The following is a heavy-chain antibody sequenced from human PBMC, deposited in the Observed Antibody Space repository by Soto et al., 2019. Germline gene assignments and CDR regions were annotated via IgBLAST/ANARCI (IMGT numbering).Heavy chain of an antibody. J-gene: IGHJ4*02. CDR2: ISYSGST. CDR3: ARHHDS. V-gene: IGHV4-39*01. CDR1: GGSISSDSYY. Sequence: SETLSLTCTVSGGSISSDSYYWGWIRQSPGKGLEWIGNISYSGSTNYNPTLKSRVTISVDTSKNQFSLKLSSVTAADTAVYYCARHHDSWGQGTLVTVSS.